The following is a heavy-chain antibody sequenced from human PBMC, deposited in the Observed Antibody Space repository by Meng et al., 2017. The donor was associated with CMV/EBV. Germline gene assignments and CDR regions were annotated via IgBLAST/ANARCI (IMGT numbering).Heavy chain of an antibody. CDR2: ISSSSSYI. V-gene: IGHV3-21*01. CDR3: ARAEDIVVVPAARHLYYYYYGMDV. D-gene: IGHD2-2*01. Sequence: GESLKISCAASGFTFSSYSMNWVRQAPGTGLEWVSSISSSSSYIYYADSVKGRFTISRDNAKNSLYLQMNSLRAEDTAVYYCARAEDIVVVPAARHLYYYYYGMDVWGQGTTVTVSS. J-gene: IGHJ6*02. CDR1: GFTFSSYS.